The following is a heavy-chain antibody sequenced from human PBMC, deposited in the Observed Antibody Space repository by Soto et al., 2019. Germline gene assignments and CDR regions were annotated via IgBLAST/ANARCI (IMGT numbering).Heavy chain of an antibody. D-gene: IGHD2-2*01. V-gene: IGHV5-51*01. CDR1: GYSFTSYW. J-gene: IGHJ6*02. CDR2: IYPGDSDT. Sequence: LKISCKGSGYSFTSYWIGWVRQMPGKGLEWMGIIYPGDSDTRYSPSFQGQVTISADKSISTAYLQWSSLKASDTAMYYCARHYCSSTSCYPVYYYYYGMDVWGQGTTVTVSS. CDR3: ARHYCSSTSCYPVYYYYYGMDV.